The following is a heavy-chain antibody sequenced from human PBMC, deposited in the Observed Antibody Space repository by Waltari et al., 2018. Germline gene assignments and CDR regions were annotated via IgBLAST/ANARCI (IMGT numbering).Heavy chain of an antibody. D-gene: IGHD2-21*02. Sequence: EVQLLESGGGLVQPGGSLRLSCAASGFTFSSYAMSWVRQAPGKGLEWVSAISGSGGSTYYAASGKVRLTISRDNSKNTLYLQMNSLRAEDTAVYYCAKDAAYCGGDCYSVGWYFDLWGRGTLVTVSS. CDR1: GFTFSSYA. J-gene: IGHJ2*01. V-gene: IGHV3-23*01. CDR3: AKDAAYCGGDCYSVGWYFDL. CDR2: ISGSGGST.